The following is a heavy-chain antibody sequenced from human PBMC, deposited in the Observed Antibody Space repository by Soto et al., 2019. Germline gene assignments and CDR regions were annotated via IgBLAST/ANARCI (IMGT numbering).Heavy chain of an antibody. Sequence: PSETLSLTRTVSSGSISSTIYSWDWIRQPPGKGLEWIGSIFYSGSTYHNPSLKSRVTISVDTSKNQFSLTLTSVTAADTAVYYCARQCRGVTCHWFVPWGQGTLVTVSS. V-gene: IGHV4-39*01. J-gene: IGHJ5*02. CDR1: SGSISSTIYS. D-gene: IGHD2-15*01. CDR3: ARQCRGVTCHWFVP. CDR2: IFYSGST.